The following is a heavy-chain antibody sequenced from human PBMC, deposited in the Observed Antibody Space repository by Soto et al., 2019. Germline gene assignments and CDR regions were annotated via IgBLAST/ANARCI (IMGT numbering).Heavy chain of an antibody. D-gene: IGHD3-16*01. CDR2: IQDGGSI. V-gene: IGHV3-66*01. Sequence: PGGSLRLSCAASGFTVSNNYMTWVRQAPGKGLEWVAVIQDGGSISYADSVSDRFTISRDNSKNTVFLEMNNLRPEDTAVYFGAGGEASGSNARGHWGKGTLVTVSS. CDR3: AGGEASGSNARGH. CDR1: GFTVSNNY. J-gene: IGHJ4*02.